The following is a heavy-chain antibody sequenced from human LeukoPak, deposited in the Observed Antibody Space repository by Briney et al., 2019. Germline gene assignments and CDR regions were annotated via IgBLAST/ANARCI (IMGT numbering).Heavy chain of an antibody. D-gene: IGHD3-22*01. CDR2: IYPGDSDT. CDR3: ARQRSTAYYDSSGLPYDAFDI. V-gene: IGHV5-51*01. J-gene: IGHJ3*02. Sequence: GESLKISCKGSGYSFTSCWIGWVRQMPGKGLEWMGIIYPGDSDTRYSPSFQGQVTISADKSISTAYLQWSSLKASDTAMYYCARQRSTAYYDSSGLPYDAFDIWGQGTMVTVSS. CDR1: GYSFTSCW.